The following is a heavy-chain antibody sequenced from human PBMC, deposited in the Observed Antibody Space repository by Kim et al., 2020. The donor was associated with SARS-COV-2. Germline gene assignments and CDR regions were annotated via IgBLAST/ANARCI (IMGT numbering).Heavy chain of an antibody. D-gene: IGHD1-7*01. J-gene: IGHJ5*02. V-gene: IGHV3-21*01. CDR1: GFTFSSYS. CDR3: ARNVRELLMGNSPPWFDP. Sequence: GGSLRLSCAASGFTFSSYSMNWVRQAPGKGLEWVSSISSSSSYIYYADSVKGRFTISRDNAKNSLYLQMNSLRAEDTAVYYCARNVRELLMGNSPPWFDPWGQGTLVTVSS. CDR2: ISSSSSYI.